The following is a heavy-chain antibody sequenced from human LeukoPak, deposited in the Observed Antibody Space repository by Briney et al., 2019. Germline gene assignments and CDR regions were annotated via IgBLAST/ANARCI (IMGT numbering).Heavy chain of an antibody. V-gene: IGHV3-30-3*01. Sequence: GGSLRLSCAASGFTFSSYAMHWVRQAPGKGLEWVAVISYDGSNKYYADSVKGRFTISRDNSKNTLYLQMNSLRAEDTAVYYCARDSPGDDYYDSSGPDYWGQGTPVTVSS. D-gene: IGHD3-22*01. J-gene: IGHJ4*02. CDR1: GFTFSSYA. CDR3: ARDSPGDDYYDSSGPDY. CDR2: ISYDGSNK.